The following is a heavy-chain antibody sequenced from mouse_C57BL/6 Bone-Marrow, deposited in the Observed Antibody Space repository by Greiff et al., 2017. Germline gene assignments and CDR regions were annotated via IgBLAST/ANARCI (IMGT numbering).Heavy chain of an antibody. CDR3: AREEGYFDY. V-gene: IGHV5-16*01. J-gene: IGHJ2*01. Sequence: EVKLMESEGGLVQPGSSMKLSCTASGFTFSDYYMAWVRQVPEKGLEWVANINYDGSSTYYLDSLKSRFIISRDNAKNILYLQMSSLKSEDTATYYFAREEGYFDYWGQGTTLTVSS. CDR2: INYDGSST. CDR1: GFTFSDYY.